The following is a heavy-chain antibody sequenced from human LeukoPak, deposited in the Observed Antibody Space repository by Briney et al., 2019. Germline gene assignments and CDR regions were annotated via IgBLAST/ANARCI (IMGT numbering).Heavy chain of an antibody. CDR1: GDSINSDY. J-gene: IGHJ4*02. V-gene: IGHV4-59*08. CDR3: TRHAPSPYSGNHAH. Sequence: SEALSLTCTVSGDSINSDYWSWFRQPPGKGLEWIGYIHYTGYTIYNPSLRSRVTISVDPSKTHFSLKLNSVTAADTAVYFCTRHAPSPYSGNHAHWGQGTLVTVSS. CDR2: IHYTGYT. D-gene: IGHD1-14*01.